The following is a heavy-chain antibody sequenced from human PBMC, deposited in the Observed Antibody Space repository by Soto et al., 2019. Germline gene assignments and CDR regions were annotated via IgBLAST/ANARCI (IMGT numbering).Heavy chain of an antibody. J-gene: IGHJ5*02. Sequence: QVQLVQSGAEVKKPGASVKVSCKASGYTFTSYGISWARQAPGQGLEWMGWISAYNGNTNYAQQLQGRVTMTTDTSTSTAYMELRCLRSDDTAVYYCAGIPSRTPDWFDPWGQGTLVSVSS. CDR1: GYTFTSYG. CDR2: ISAYNGNT. CDR3: AGIPSRTPDWFDP. V-gene: IGHV1-18*01. D-gene: IGHD2-21*01.